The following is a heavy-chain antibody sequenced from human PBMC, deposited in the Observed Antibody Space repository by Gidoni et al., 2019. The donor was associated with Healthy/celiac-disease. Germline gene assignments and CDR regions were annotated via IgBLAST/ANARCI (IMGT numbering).Heavy chain of an antibody. Sequence: QLQLQESGPGLVKPSETLSLPCTVSGRSISSSSYYWGWTRQPPGKGLEWIGSIYYSGSTYYNPSLKSRVTISVDTSKNQFSLKLSSVTAADTAVYYCAREGSYSSGWYYFDYWGQGTLVTVSS. CDR1: GRSISSSSYY. CDR3: AREGSYSSGWYYFDY. V-gene: IGHV4-39*02. D-gene: IGHD6-19*01. CDR2: IYYSGST. J-gene: IGHJ4*02.